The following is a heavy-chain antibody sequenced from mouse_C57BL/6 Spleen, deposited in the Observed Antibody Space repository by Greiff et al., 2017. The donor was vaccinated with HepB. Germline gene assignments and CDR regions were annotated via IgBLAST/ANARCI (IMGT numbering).Heavy chain of an antibody. CDR1: GYTFTDYE. D-gene: IGHD2-14*01. J-gene: IGHJ2*01. V-gene: IGHV1-15*01. Sequence: VQRVESGAELVRPGASVTLSCKASGYTFTDYEMHWVKQTPVHGLEWIGAIDPETGGTAYNQKFKGKAILTADKSSSTAYMELRSLTSEDSAVYYCTRQRGNFDYWGQGTTLTVSS. CDR3: TRQRGNFDY. CDR2: IDPETGGT.